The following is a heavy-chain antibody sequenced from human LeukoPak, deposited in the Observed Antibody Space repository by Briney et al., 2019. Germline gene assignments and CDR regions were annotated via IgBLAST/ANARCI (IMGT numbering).Heavy chain of an antibody. J-gene: IGHJ4*02. D-gene: IGHD6-19*01. V-gene: IGHV1-18*01. CDR3: ARDPSNTSGYYVYHDY. CDR1: GYTFNKYG. Sequence: ASVKVSCKASGYTFNKYGISWVRQAPGQGLEWMGWISCYNGDTRYAQKFQGRVTMTKDTSTSTVHMELRSLRSDDTAVCYCARDPSNTSGYYVYHDYWGQGALVTVSS. CDR2: ISCYNGDT.